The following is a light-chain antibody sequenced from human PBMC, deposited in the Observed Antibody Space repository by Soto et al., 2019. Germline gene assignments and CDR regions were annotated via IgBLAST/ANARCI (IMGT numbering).Light chain of an antibody. CDR3: QHYGGSFI. V-gene: IGKV3-20*01. CDR2: NTS. J-gene: IGKJ3*01. CDR1: QSINSKS. Sequence: EIVLTQSKGPLSLSPGEGSTVSCMVSQSINSKSLVWYQRKFGQTPRLLIYNTSSRATGIPDRFSGSGSGTDFTLSISRLEPEDFAVYYCQHYGGSFIFGPGTKVDIK.